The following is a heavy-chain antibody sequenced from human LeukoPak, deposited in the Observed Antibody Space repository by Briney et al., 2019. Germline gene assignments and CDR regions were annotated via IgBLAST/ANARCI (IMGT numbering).Heavy chain of an antibody. CDR1: GYTFTTYT. Sequence: ASVTVSCKASGYTFTTYTIHWVRQAPGQGLEWMGIINPRGGSTSYAQKFQGRVTMTRDTSTSTVYMELSSLRSEDTAVYYCARDHRPHYDFWSGYYSSANWFDPWGQGTLVTVSS. J-gene: IGHJ5*02. D-gene: IGHD3-3*01. CDR3: ARDHRPHYDFWSGYYSSANWFDP. CDR2: INPRGGST. V-gene: IGHV1-46*01.